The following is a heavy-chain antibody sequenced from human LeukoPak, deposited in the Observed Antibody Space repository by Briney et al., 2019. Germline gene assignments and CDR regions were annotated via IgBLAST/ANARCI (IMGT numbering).Heavy chain of an antibody. Sequence: SETLSLTCTVSGGSVSSGTYYWSWIRQPPGKGLEWIGNIYYSGSAYYNPSLKSRVTMSVDTSKNQFSLKLSSVTAADTAVYYCARRSVVPAAQDYWGQGTLVTVSS. CDR1: GGSVSSGTYY. V-gene: IGHV4-39*07. CDR2: IYYSGSA. CDR3: ARRSVVPAAQDY. D-gene: IGHD2-2*01. J-gene: IGHJ4*02.